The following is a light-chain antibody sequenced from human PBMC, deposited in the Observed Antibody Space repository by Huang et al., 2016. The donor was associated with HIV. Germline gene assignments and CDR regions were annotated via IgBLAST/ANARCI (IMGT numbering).Light chain of an antibody. CDR3: EQYNNWPPGWT. V-gene: IGKV3-15*01. Sequence: EIVMTQSPATLSVSPGERATLSCRASQSVSSNLAWYQHKPGQAPRLLIYGESTRATGIPARFGGSGSGTEFTLTITSLQSEDSAVYYCEQYNNWPPGWTFGQGTKVEIK. CDR1: QSVSSN. J-gene: IGKJ1*01. CDR2: GES.